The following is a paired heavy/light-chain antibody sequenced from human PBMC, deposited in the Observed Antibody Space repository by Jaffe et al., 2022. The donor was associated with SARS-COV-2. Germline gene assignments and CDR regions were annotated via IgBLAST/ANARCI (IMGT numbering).Light chain of an antibody. CDR3: QQYGSSPKT. V-gene: IGKV3-20*01. Sequence: EIVLTQSPGTLSLSPGERAALSCRASQSVRSNYLAWYQQKPGQAPRLLIYDASSRATGIPDRFSGSGSGTDFTLTISRLEPEDFAVYYCQQYGSSPKTFGQGTKVDIK. CDR1: QSVRSNY. CDR2: DAS. J-gene: IGKJ1*01.
Heavy chain of an antibody. D-gene: IGHD3-22*01. CDR2: VYTTGST. CDR1: DGSISSDTYY. J-gene: IGHJ5*02. V-gene: IGHV4-61*02. CDR3: ARGEKYWHDSTGSYSEHWFDP. Sequence: QVQLQESGPGLVKPSETLSLTCTASDGSISSDTYYWSWIRQPAGKGLEWIGRVYTTGSTNYNPSLKSRVTMSLDTSKNQLSLKLTSVTAADTAVYYCARGEKYWHDSTGSYSEHWFDPWGQGTLVTVSS.